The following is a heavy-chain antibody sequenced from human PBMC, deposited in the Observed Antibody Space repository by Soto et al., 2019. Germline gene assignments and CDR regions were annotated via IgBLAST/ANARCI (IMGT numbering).Heavy chain of an antibody. CDR3: ARGWTMVRGVILFDY. CDR2: IKQDGSEK. V-gene: IGHV3-7*01. J-gene: IGHJ4*02. D-gene: IGHD3-10*01. Sequence: GGSLRLSCASSGFSFSSYWMSWVRQAPGKGLEWVANIKQDGSEKYYVDSVKGRFTISRDNAKNSQYLQMNSLRAEDTAVYYCARGWTMVRGVILFDYWGQGTLVTVSS. CDR1: GFSFSSYW.